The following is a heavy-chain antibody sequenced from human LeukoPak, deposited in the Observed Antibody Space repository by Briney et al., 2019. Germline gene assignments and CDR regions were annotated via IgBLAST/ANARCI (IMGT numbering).Heavy chain of an antibody. CDR1: GFTFSSYW. D-gene: IGHD1-20*01. CDR3: ARGSISGVNWFDP. CDR2: INSDGRST. J-gene: IGHJ5*02. Sequence: PGGSLRLSCAASGFTFSSYWIHWVRQAPGKGLVWVSRINSDGRSTSYADSVKGRFTISRDNARNTLYLQMNSLRAEDTAVYYCARGSISGVNWFDPWGQGTLVTVS. V-gene: IGHV3-74*01.